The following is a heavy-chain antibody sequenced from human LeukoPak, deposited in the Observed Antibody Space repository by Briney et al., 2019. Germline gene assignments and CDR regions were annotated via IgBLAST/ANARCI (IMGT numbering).Heavy chain of an antibody. Sequence: PGGSLRLSCAASGFTFSDYYMGWIRQAPGKGLEWLSYISSNTIYANYADSVEGRFTISRDNAKNSLSLQMNSLRAEDTAVYYCARSWTIYDAFDIWGQGTMVTISS. D-gene: IGHD3-3*01. CDR2: ISSNTIYA. CDR1: GFTFSDYY. J-gene: IGHJ3*02. CDR3: ARSWTIYDAFDI. V-gene: IGHV3-11*03.